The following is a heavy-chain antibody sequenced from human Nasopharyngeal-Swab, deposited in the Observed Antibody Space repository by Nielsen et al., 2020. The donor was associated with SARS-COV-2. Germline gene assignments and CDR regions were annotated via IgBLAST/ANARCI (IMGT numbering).Heavy chain of an antibody. J-gene: IGHJ6*02. Sequence: WIRQPPGGGLEWVSSISSSSSYIYYADSVKGRFTISRDNAKNSLYLQMNSLRAEDTAVYYCARVVLRFLEWIPRLYGMDVWGQGTTVTVSS. D-gene: IGHD3-3*01. CDR3: ARVVLRFLEWIPRLYGMDV. V-gene: IGHV3-21*01. CDR2: ISSSSSYI.